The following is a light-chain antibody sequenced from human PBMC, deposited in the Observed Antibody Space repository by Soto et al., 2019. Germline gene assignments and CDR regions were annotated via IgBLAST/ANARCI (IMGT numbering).Light chain of an antibody. CDR1: QSVVSD. V-gene: IGKV3D-15*01. J-gene: IGKJ1*01. CDR2: DAS. CDR3: HYYDKWPPGT. Sequence: IVFRPSPGTLSLSAAKRAPLSCSASQSVVSDLACYQQKPGQAPRLLLFDASARAVDIPGRFSGSKSGTEFTLTISSLQPEDFAVYYCHYYDKWPPGTFGQGTKVDIK.